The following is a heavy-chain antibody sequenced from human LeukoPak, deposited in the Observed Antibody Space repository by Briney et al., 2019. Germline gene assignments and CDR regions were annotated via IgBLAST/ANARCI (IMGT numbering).Heavy chain of an antibody. CDR3: ARDAYRSFDY. J-gene: IGHJ4*02. V-gene: IGHV3-7*01. D-gene: IGHD4-11*01. Sequence: PTGGSLRLSCVASGFTFSSSWMNWVHQAPGKGLEWVANIKYDGSEEYYVDSVKGRFAISRDNAQNSLYLQMNNLRAEDTAVYYCARDAYRSFDYWGQGTLVTVSS. CDR1: GFTFSSSW. CDR2: IKYDGSEE.